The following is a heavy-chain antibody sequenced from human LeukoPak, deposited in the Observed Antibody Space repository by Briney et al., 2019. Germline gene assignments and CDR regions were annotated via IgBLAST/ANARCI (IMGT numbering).Heavy chain of an antibody. D-gene: IGHD2-2*01. Sequence: GGSLRLSCAASGFTVSSNYMSWVRQAPGKGLEWVSAISGSGGSTYYADSVKGRFTISRDNSKNTLYLQMNSLRAEDTAVYYCAKPPYRYCSSTSCYLGFYWGQGTLVTVSS. V-gene: IGHV3-23*01. CDR1: GFTVSSNY. CDR3: AKPPYRYCSSTSCYLGFY. CDR2: ISGSGGST. J-gene: IGHJ4*02.